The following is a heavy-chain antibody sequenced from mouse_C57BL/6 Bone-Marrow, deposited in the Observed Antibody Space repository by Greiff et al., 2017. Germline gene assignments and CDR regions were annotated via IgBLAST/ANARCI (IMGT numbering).Heavy chain of an antibody. D-gene: IGHD1-1*01. J-gene: IGHJ2*01. CDR2: ISDGGSYT. V-gene: IGHV5-4*01. CDR1: GFTFSSYA. CDR3: ARDRGTTVERAFDY. Sequence: EVKLEESGGGLVKPGGSLKLSCAASGFTFSSYAMSWVRQTPEKRLEWVATISDGGSYTYYPDNVKGRFTISRGNAKNNLYLQMSHLKSEDTAMYYCARDRGTTVERAFDYWGQGTTLTVSS.